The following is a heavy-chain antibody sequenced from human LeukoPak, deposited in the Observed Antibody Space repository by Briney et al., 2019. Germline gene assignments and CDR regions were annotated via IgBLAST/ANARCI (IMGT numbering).Heavy chain of an antibody. D-gene: IGHD6-19*01. CDR3: ARDRPYTGGWRGFDY. J-gene: IGHJ4*02. CDR1: GGTFSRYA. CDR2: IIPMFGIA. Sequence: SVKVSCKASGGTFSRYAISWVRQAPGQGLEWMGGIIPMFGIANYAQKFQGRVTITADESTCIAYMELSSLRSEDTAVYYCARDRPYTGGWRGFDYWGQGTLVTVSS. V-gene: IGHV1-69*13.